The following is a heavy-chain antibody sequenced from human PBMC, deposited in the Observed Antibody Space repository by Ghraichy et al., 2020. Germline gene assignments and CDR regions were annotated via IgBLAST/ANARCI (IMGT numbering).Heavy chain of an antibody. D-gene: IGHD7-27*01. J-gene: IGHJ4*02. V-gene: IGHV3-23*01. CDR1: GFSFSTNA. CDR3: ARRAANWGFFDS. CDR2: IAYNSDPT. Sequence: GGSLRLSCAASGFSFSTNAMNWVRQAPGKGLEWVSTIAYNSDPTYYEDSVKGRFSISSDKYKNTLYLQMDSLRAEDTAVYYCARRAANWGFFDSGGQGALVSVSS.